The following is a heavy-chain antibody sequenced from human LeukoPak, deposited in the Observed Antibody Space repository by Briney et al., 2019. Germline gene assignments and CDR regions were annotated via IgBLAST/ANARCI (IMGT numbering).Heavy chain of an antibody. CDR2: INPNSGGT. CDR1: GYTFTGYY. D-gene: IGHD6-19*01. Sequence: ASVTVSCKASGYTFTGYYMHWVRQAPGQGLEWMGWINPNSGGTNYAQKFQGRVTMTRDTSISTAYMELSRLRSDDTAMYYCARTTYSSGWYGVYYYYYGMDVWGQGTTVTVSS. J-gene: IGHJ6*02. CDR3: ARTTYSSGWYGVYYYYYGMDV. V-gene: IGHV1-2*02.